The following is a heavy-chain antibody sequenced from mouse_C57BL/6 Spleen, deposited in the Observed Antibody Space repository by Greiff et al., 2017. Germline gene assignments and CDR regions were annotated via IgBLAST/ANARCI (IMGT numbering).Heavy chain of an antibody. D-gene: IGHD2-5*01. CDR1: GYTFTSYW. CDR2: IDPSDSYT. V-gene: IGHV1-69*01. J-gene: IGHJ3*01. Sequence: QVQLQQPGAELVMPGASVKLSCTASGYTFTSYWMHWVKQRPGPGLEWIGEIDPSDSYTNYNQKFKGKSTLTVDKSSRTAYMPLSSLTSEDSAVDDCARYSNYVRSFAYWGQGTLVTGSA. CDR3: ARYSNYVRSFAY.